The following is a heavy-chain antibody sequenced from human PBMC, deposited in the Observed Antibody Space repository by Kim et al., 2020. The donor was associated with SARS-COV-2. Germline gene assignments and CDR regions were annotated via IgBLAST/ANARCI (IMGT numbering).Heavy chain of an antibody. D-gene: IGHD3-10*01. Sequence: YADSMEARFAIPRDNSKNTLHLEMNSLRVEDTALYYCAKDFGEGRVFFDSWGQGALVTVSS. J-gene: IGHJ4*02. CDR3: AKDFGEGRVFFDS. V-gene: IGHV3-23*01.